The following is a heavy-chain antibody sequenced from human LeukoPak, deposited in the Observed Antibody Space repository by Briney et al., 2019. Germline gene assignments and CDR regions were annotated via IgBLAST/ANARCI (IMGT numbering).Heavy chain of an antibody. CDR3: ARDRSIVAADHFDY. Sequence: ASVKVSCKASGYTFTSYGISWVRQAPGQGLEWMGWISVYNGNTKYAQKLQGRVTMTTDTSTTTAYMELRSLRSDDTAVYYCARDRSIVAADHFDYWGQGTQVTVSS. V-gene: IGHV1-18*01. D-gene: IGHD6-13*01. CDR1: GYTFTSYG. J-gene: IGHJ4*02. CDR2: ISVYNGNT.